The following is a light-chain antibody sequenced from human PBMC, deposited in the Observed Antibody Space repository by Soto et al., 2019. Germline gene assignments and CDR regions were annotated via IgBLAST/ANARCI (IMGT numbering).Light chain of an antibody. CDR3: QVWDSSTVV. V-gene: IGLV3-1*01. J-gene: IGLJ2*01. CDR2: QDR. Sequence: SYELTHPPSVSVSPGQTASITCSGDTLGNKYVCWYQQKPGQSPVLVIYQDRKRPSGIPERYSGSNAGNTATLTISGTEAMDEADYYCQVWDSSTVVFGGGTQLTAL. CDR1: TLGNKY.